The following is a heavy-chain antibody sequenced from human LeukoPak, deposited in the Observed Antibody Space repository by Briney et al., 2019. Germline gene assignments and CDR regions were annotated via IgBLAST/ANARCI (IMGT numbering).Heavy chain of an antibody. CDR2: IRYDGSNK. J-gene: IGHJ6*03. Sequence: TGGSLRLSCAASGFSFSSYAMHWVRQAPGKGLEWVAYIRYDGSNKYYADSVKGRFTISRDNAKNSLYLQMNSLGPEDTAVYYCARDPYSGNYGNYYYYYMDVWGKGTTVTISS. D-gene: IGHD1-26*01. CDR1: GFSFSSYA. CDR3: ARDPYSGNYGNYYYYYMDV. V-gene: IGHV3-30*02.